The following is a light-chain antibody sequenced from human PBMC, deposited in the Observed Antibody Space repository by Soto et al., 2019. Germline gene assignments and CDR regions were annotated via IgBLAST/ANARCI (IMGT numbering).Light chain of an antibody. J-gene: IGKJ5*01. CDR2: GAS. CDR1: QSVSSNN. V-gene: IGKV3-20*01. Sequence: EIVLTQSPGTLSLSPGETATLSCRASQSVSSNNLAWYHQKPGQTPRLLIYGASNRATGIPDRFSGSGSGTDFTLTISRLEPEDFAVYYCQQYDNSITFGHGTRLEIE. CDR3: QQYDNSIT.